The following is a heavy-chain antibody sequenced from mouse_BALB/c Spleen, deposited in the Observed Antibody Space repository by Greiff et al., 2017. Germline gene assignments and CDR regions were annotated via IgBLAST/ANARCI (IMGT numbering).Heavy chain of an antibody. CDR3: ARGPLYGNYYFDY. D-gene: IGHD2-1*01. J-gene: IGHJ2*01. CDR2: ISSGGST. CDR1: GFTFSSYA. Sequence: LQQSGGGLVKPGGSLKLSCAASGFTFSSYAMSWVRQTPEKRLEWVASISSGGSTYYPDSVKGRFTISRDNARNILYLQMSSLRSEDTAMYYCARGPLYGNYYFDYWGQGTTLTVSS. V-gene: IGHV5-6-5*01.